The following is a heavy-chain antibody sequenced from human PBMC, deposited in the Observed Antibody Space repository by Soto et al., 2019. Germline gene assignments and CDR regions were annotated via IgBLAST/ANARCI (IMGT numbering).Heavy chain of an antibody. D-gene: IGHD6-19*01. J-gene: IGHJ5*02. CDR1: GGSISSGGYY. CDR3: ARQLYSSGWYRGKWFDP. CDR2: IYYSGST. V-gene: IGHV4-31*03. Sequence: QVQLQESGPGLVKPSQTLSLTCTVSGGSISSGGYYWSWIRQHPGKDLEWIGYIYYSGSTYYNPSLKSRVTISVDTSKNQFSLKLSSVTAADTAVYYCARQLYSSGWYRGKWFDPWGQGTLVTVSS.